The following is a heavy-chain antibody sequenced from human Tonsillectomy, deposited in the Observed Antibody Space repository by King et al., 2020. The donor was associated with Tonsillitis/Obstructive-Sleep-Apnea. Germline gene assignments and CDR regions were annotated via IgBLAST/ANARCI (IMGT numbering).Heavy chain of an antibody. CDR2: IWYDGSNE. Sequence: QLVQSGGGVVQPGRSLRLSCAASGFTFSSYVMHWVRQAPGKGLEWVAVIWYDGSNEFYVESVKGRFTISRDNSKNTLYLQMNSLRAEDTAVYYCAREWSGGSWYFDYWGQGILVTVSS. CDR3: AREWSGGSWYFDY. V-gene: IGHV3-33*01. CDR1: GFTFSSYV. J-gene: IGHJ4*02. D-gene: IGHD1-26*01.